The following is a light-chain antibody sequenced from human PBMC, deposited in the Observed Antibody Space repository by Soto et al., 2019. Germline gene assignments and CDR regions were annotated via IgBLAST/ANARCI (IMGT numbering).Light chain of an antibody. CDR3: SSYAGXXXXX. CDR2: EVS. CDR1: SSDVGGYNY. J-gene: IGLJ2*01. Sequence: QSALTQPPSASGSPGQSVTISCTGTSSDVGGYNYVSWYQQHPGKAPKLMIYEVSKRPSGVPDRFSGSKSGNTASLTVSGXXAEDEADYYCSSYAGXXXXXFGGG. V-gene: IGLV2-8*01.